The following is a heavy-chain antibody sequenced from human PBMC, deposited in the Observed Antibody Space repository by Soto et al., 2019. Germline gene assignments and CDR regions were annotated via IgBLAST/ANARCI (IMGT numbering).Heavy chain of an antibody. CDR1: GFTFSSYS. D-gene: IGHD2-2*01. J-gene: IGHJ4*02. Sequence: EVQLVESGGGLVKPGGSLRLSCAASGFTFSSYSMNWVRQAPGKGLEWVSSISSSSSYIYYADSVKGRFTISRDDAKNSLYLQMNSLRAEDTAVYYCASIDQQIDYWGQGTLVTVSS. CDR3: ASIDQQIDY. V-gene: IGHV3-21*01. CDR2: ISSSSSYI.